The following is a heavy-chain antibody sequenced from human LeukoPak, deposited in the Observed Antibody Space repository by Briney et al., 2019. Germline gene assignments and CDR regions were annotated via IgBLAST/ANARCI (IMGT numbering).Heavy chain of an antibody. Sequence: GGSLRLSCAASGFTLSRYWMHWVRQAPAKGLMWVSRISPDGSTTLYADSVKGRFTISRDNAKNTLYLQMNSLGAEDTAVYYCARNYGDLDYWGQGTLVTVSS. CDR2: ISPDGSTT. CDR1: GFTLSRYW. D-gene: IGHD4-17*01. V-gene: IGHV3-74*03. CDR3: ARNYGDLDY. J-gene: IGHJ4*02.